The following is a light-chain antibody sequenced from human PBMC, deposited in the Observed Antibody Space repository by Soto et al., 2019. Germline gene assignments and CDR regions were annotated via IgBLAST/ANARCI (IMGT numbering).Light chain of an antibody. CDR1: QSVSSNY. J-gene: IGKJ1*01. CDR2: GGS. CDR3: HQYGSSLRT. V-gene: IGKV3-20*01. Sequence: EVVMTQSPATLSVSPGERATLSCRASQSVSSNYLGWYQKKPGQPPRLLIYGGSSRATGIPDRFSGGGSGTDFTLTIIRLEPEDFAVYYCHQYGSSLRTFGQGTKVDIK.